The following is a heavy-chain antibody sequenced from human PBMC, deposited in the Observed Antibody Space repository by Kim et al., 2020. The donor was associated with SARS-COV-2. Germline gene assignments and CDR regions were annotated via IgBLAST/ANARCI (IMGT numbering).Heavy chain of an antibody. J-gene: IGHJ4*02. CDR2: ISPSSSTI. D-gene: IGHD6-19*01. CDR1: GFIFSSYS. CDR3: ARGEVLISVAGAVVY. Sequence: GGSLRLSCAASGFIFSSYSMNWVRQAPGKGLEWVSYISPSSSTIFYADSVKGRFTISRDNAKNSLYLQLNSLRDEDTAVYYCARGEVLISVAGAVVYWGQGTLVTVTS. V-gene: IGHV3-48*02.